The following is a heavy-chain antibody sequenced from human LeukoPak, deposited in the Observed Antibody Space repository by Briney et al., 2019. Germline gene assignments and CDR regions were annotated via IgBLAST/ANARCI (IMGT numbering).Heavy chain of an antibody. CDR3: AKSAGDVWYNWFDP. D-gene: IGHD1-14*01. CDR1: GFTFGGYA. J-gene: IGHJ5*02. CDR2: ISANGDAT. V-gene: IGHV3-23*01. Sequence: PRGSLRLSCAASGFTFGGYAMTWVRQAPGSGLEWVSAISANGDATYYADSVKGRFTISRDNSKNTLHLQMNSLRAEDTAVYYCAKSAGDVWYNWFDPWGQGTLVTVSS.